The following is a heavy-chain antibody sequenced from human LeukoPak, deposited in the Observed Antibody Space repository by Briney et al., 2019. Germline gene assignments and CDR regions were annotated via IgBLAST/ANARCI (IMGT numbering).Heavy chain of an antibody. CDR1: GFTFSSYH. D-gene: IGHD4-23*01. V-gene: IGHV3-23*01. CDR3: AKDLSYGGNLFGPDDY. Sequence: GGSLRLSCAASGFTFSSYHISWVRQAPGKGLEWVSAISGSGSTTYYADSVKGRFTISRDNSKNTLYLQMNSLRAEDTAVYYCAKDLSYGGNLFGPDDYWGQGTLVTVSS. CDR2: ISGSGSTT. J-gene: IGHJ4*02.